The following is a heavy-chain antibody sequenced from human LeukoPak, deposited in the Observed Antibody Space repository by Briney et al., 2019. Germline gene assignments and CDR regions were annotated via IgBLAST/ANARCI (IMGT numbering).Heavy chain of an antibody. CDR3: ARVGQYSNSLDH. Sequence: SETLSLTCTVSGGSISSSSYYWGWIRQPPGKGLEWIGNIYYSGRTMYHPSLESRVTMSVDASKNKFSLKLTSVTAADSAVYFCARVGQYSNSLDHWGQGALVTVSS. V-gene: IGHV4-61*05. D-gene: IGHD6-13*01. J-gene: IGHJ4*02. CDR2: IYYSGRT. CDR1: GGSISSSSYY.